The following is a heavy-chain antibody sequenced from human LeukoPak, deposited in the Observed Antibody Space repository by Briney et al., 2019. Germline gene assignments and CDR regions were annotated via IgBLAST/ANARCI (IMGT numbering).Heavy chain of an antibody. CDR1: GFTFSSYA. CDR3: AKRLAAAGTVRFDY. V-gene: IGHV3-23*01. CDR2: LSGSGDST. D-gene: IGHD6-13*01. J-gene: IGHJ4*02. Sequence: GGSLRLSWAASGFTFSSYAMSWVRQATGKGLEWVSGLSGSGDSTYYADSVKGRFTISRDNSKNTLYLQMNSLRGEDTAVYYCAKRLAAAGTVRFDYWGQGTLVTVSS.